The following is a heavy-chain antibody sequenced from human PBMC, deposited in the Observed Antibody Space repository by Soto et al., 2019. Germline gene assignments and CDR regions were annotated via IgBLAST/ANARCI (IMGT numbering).Heavy chain of an antibody. Sequence: GYTFTNYSPSFQGHVTISADKSISTAYLQWSSLKASDTAMYYCAGARDCSGGSCFLGWFDPWGQGTLVTVSS. D-gene: IGHD2-15*01. CDR3: AGARDCSGGSCFLGWFDP. J-gene: IGHJ5*02. V-gene: IGHV5-10-1*01. CDR2: GYTFT.